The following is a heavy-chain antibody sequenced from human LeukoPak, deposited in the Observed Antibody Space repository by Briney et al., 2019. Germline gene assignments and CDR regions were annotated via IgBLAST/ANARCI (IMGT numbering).Heavy chain of an antibody. V-gene: IGHV1-24*01. CDR1: GYTFTSYY. CDR3: ATTYYDFWSGYYH. CDR2: FDPEDGET. D-gene: IGHD3-3*01. J-gene: IGHJ5*02. Sequence: ASVKVSCKASGYTFTSYYMHWVRQAPGKGLEWMGGFDPEDGETIYAQKFQGRVTMTEDTSTDTAYMELSSLRSEDTAVYYCATTYYDFWSGYYHWGQGTLVTVSS.